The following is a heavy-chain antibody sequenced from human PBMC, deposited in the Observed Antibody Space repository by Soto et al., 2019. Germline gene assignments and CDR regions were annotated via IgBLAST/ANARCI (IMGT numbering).Heavy chain of an antibody. Sequence: GGSLRLSCTASGFTFGDYAMSWFRQAPGKGLEWVGFIRSKAYGGTTEYAASVKGRFTISRDDSKSIAYLQMNSLKTEDTAVYYCSTSRLLVPADLFFRYGMAVWGQGTTVTVSS. CDR3: STSRLLVPADLFFRYGMAV. CDR1: GFTFGDYA. V-gene: IGHV3-49*03. J-gene: IGHJ6*02. D-gene: IGHD2-2*01. CDR2: IRSKAYGGTT.